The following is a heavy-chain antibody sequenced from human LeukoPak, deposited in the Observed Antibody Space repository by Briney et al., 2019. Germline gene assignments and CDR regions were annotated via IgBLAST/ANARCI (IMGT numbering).Heavy chain of an antibody. V-gene: IGHV3-64D*06. CDR1: GFSFSTSA. CDR3: VRDLT. J-gene: IGHJ4*02. Sequence: GGSLRLSCSASGFSFSTSAMHWVRQAPGKGLQSVSAITSNGRSTYYADSVKGRFTISRDNSKNTLYLQMSSLRAEDTALYYCVRDLTWGQGTLVTVSS. CDR2: ITSNGRST. D-gene: IGHD4/OR15-4a*01.